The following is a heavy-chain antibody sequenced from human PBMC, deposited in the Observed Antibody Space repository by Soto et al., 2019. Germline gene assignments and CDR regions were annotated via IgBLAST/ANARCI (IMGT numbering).Heavy chain of an antibody. D-gene: IGHD2-2*01. CDR3: ARAGPTSGILVVPPTTHDN. J-gene: IGHJ4*02. Sequence: GASVKVSCKASGYTFTSYGISWVRQAPGQGLEWMGWISAYNGNTNYAQKLQGRVTMTTDTSTSTAYMELRSLRSDDTAVYYCARAGPTSGILVVPPTTHDNRGQGTLVTVSS. CDR1: GYTFTSYG. V-gene: IGHV1-18*01. CDR2: ISAYNGNT.